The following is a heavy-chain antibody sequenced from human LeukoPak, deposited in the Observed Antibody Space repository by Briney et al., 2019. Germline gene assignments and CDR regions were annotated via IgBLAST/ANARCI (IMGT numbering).Heavy chain of an antibody. CDR3: ARVELVRRYFDL. CDR1: GGTFSSYA. CDR2: IIPIFGTA. V-gene: IGHV1-69*06. Sequence: SVKVSCKASGGTFSSYAISWVRQAPGQGLEWMGGIIPIFGTANYAQKFQGRVTITADKSTSTAYMELSSLRSEDTAVYYCARVELVRRYFDLWGRGTLVTVSS. J-gene: IGHJ2*01. D-gene: IGHD6-13*01.